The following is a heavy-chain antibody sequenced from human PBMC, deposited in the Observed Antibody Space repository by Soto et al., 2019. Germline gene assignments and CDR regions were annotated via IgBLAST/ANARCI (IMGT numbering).Heavy chain of an antibody. CDR2: IYYSETT. J-gene: IGHJ5*02. D-gene: IGHD3-3*01. CDR3: GRLAAYDFWRGGNWFDP. CDR1: GGSISNNNYY. Sequence: SETLSLTCTVSGGSISNNNYYWGWVRQPPGKGLEWIGSIYYSETTYYNPSLKSRVTISADTSNNQVSLMVTSVTVADTAVYYCGRLAAYDFWRGGNWFDPWGQGILVTVSS. V-gene: IGHV4-39*01.